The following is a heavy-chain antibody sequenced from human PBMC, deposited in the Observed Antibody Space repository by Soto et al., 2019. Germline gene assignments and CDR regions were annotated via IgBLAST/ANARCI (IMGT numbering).Heavy chain of an antibody. CDR2: MNPNSGNT. D-gene: IGHD4-17*01. V-gene: IGHV1-8*01. CDR3: ARDYDGNSGWFDP. Sequence: ASVKVSCKASGYMFTSYDINWVRQATGQGPEWLGWMNPNSGNTGYAQKFQGRVSMTRNPSISTAYMELSSLRSEDTAVYYCARDYDGNSGWFDPWGQGTLVTVSS. CDR1: GYMFTSYD. J-gene: IGHJ5*02.